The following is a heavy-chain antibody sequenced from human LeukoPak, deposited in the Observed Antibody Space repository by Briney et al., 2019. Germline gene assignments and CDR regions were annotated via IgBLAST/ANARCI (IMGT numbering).Heavy chain of an antibody. J-gene: IGHJ4*02. CDR2: ISWNSGST. CDR1: GFTFDDYA. Sequence: GRSLRPSCAASGFTFDDYAMHWVRQAPGKGLEWVSGISWNSGSTGYADSVKGRFTISRDNAKNSLYLQMNSLRAEDTALYYCAKGVPYNWNDVSFDYWGQGTLVTVSS. D-gene: IGHD1-20*01. CDR3: AKGVPYNWNDVSFDY. V-gene: IGHV3-9*01.